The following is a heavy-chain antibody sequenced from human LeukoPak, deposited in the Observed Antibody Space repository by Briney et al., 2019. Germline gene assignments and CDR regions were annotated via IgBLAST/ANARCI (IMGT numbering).Heavy chain of an antibody. CDR3: ARGGSTPAAGDY. CDR2: MNPNSGNT. CDR1: GYTFTSYD. Sequence: ASVKVSCKASGYTFTSYDINWVRQATGQGLEWMGWMNPNSGNTGYAQKFQGRVTMTRNTSISTAYMELSSLRFEDTAVYYCARGGSTPAAGDYWGQGTLVTVSS. J-gene: IGHJ4*02. D-gene: IGHD2-2*01. V-gene: IGHV1-8*01.